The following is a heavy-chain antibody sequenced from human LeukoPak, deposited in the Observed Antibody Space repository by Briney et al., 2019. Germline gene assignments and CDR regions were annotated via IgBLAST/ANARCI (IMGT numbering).Heavy chain of an antibody. J-gene: IGHJ6*03. V-gene: IGHV1-18*01. CDR1: GYTFTSYG. CDR3: ARGIYYYDSSGYYFNYYYYYMDV. D-gene: IGHD3-22*01. CDR2: ISAYNGNT. Sequence: GASVKVSCKASGYTFTSYGISWVRQAPGQGLEWMGWISAYNGNTNYAQKLQGRVTMTTDTSTSTAYMELRSLRSDDTAVYYCARGIYYYDSSGYYFNYYYYYMDVWGKGTTVTVSS.